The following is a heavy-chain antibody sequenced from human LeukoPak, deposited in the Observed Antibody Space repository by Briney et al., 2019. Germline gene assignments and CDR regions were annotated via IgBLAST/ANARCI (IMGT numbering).Heavy chain of an antibody. V-gene: IGHV3-48*03. CDR3: ARVGYSSGWYYFDY. Sequence: PGGSRTPAWAASGFTLSSYEINWVRQAPEKGLEWVSYISSSGSTIYYADSVKGRFTISRDNAKNSLYLQMNSLRAEDTAVYYCARVGYSSGWYYFDYWGQGTLVTVSS. J-gene: IGHJ4*02. CDR1: GFTLSSYE. CDR2: ISSSGSTI. D-gene: IGHD6-19*01.